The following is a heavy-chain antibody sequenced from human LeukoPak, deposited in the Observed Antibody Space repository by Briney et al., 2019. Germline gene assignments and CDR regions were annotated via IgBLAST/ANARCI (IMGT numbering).Heavy chain of an antibody. J-gene: IGHJ4*02. Sequence: ASVKVSCKAFGYKLTDNWIHWVRQAPGQGLEWMGWINTKTGATNIAQKFQGRVTMTRDTSVNTAYKEVSRLTSDDTAVYFCARGVVACPNWGQGTLVTVSS. CDR2: INTKTGAT. V-gene: IGHV1-2*02. CDR1: GYKLTDNW. CDR3: ARGVVACPN. D-gene: IGHD2-15*01.